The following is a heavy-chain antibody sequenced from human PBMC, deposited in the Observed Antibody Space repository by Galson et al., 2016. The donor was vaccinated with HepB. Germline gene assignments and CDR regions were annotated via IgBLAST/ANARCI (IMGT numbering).Heavy chain of an antibody. Sequence: ETLSLTCTVSGGPMSTNHYWGWIRQSPGKGLEWIGSIYYTGNTYASPPLKSRVTFSIETSKKQFSLNLTSVTAADTAVYYCARDRAVAGDFDYWGQGMLVTVSS. CDR2: IYYTGNT. CDR1: GGPMSTNHY. D-gene: IGHD6-19*01. V-gene: IGHV4-39*07. J-gene: IGHJ4*02. CDR3: ARDRAVAGDFDY.